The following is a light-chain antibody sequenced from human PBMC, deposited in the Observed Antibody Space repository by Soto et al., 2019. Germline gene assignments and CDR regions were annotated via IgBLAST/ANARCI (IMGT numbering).Light chain of an antibody. CDR2: AEN. CDR3: RQASRSPPWT. CDR1: QSISTW. V-gene: IGKV1-12*01. J-gene: IGKJ1*01. Sequence: DIKMTQSPSSVSASVGDTVTITCRASQSISTWLAWYQQKPGKAPNLLIYAENILQSGVPSRFRGSVLGTDFTLTINNLQAEDFATYFCRQASRSPPWTFGQGTKVEVK.